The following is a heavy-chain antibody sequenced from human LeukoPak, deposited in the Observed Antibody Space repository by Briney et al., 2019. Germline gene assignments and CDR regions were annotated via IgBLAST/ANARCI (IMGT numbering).Heavy chain of an antibody. CDR1: GFTFSSYA. CDR2: ISASGGST. J-gene: IGHJ5*02. V-gene: IGHV3-23*01. CDR3: AKEGYCSSTSCSVNWFDP. Sequence: GGSLRLSCAASGFTFSSYAMSWVRQAPGKGLEWVSAISASGGSTYYADSVKGRFTISRDNSKNTLYLQMNSLRAEDTAVYYCAKEGYCSSTSCSVNWFDPWGQGTLVTVSS. D-gene: IGHD2-2*01.